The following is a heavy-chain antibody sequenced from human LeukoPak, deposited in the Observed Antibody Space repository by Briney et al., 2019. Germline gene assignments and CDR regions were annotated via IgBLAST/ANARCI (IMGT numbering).Heavy chain of an antibody. D-gene: IGHD3-10*01. CDR3: ARDLWYYGSGSHYYYGMDV. J-gene: IGHJ6*02. V-gene: IGHV4-4*07. CDR2: IYTSGST. CDR1: GGSISSYY. Sequence: SETLSLTCTVSGGSISSYYWSWIRQPAGKGLEWIGRIYTSGSTNYNPSLKSRVTMSVDTSKNQFSLKLSSVTAADTAVYYCARDLWYYGSGSHYYYGMDVWGQGTTVTVSS.